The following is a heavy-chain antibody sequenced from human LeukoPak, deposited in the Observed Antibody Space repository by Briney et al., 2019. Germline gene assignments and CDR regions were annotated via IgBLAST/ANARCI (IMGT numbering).Heavy chain of an antibody. CDR2: IYYSGST. Sequence: SETLSLTCTVSGGSISGYYWSWVRQPPGKGLEGSGYIYYSGSTDYNPSLKSRVTMSVDTSKNQFSLKLSSVTAADTAVYFCARGRVSSSSWYSTYYYYFYMDVWGKGTTVTVSS. D-gene: IGHD6-13*01. V-gene: IGHV4-59*01. J-gene: IGHJ6*03. CDR3: ARGRVSSSSWYSTYYYYFYMDV. CDR1: GGSISGYY.